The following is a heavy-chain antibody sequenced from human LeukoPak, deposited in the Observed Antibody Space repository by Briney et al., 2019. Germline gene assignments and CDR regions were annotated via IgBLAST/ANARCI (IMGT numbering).Heavy chain of an antibody. Sequence: PGGSLRLSCAASGFTFSTYWMQWVRHAPGKGLVWVSRSNIDGRSTTYADSVKGRFTISRDNAKNTMFLQMNSLRAEDTAMYYCVREFRMTVSGRCRRLFDYWGQGTLVTVSS. V-gene: IGHV3-74*01. CDR3: VREFRMTVSGRCRRLFDY. J-gene: IGHJ4*02. CDR1: GFTFSTYW. D-gene: IGHD6-19*01. CDR2: SNIDGRST.